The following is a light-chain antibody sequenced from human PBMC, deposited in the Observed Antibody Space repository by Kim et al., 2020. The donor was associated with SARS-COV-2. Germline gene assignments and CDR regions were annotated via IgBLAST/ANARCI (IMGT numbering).Light chain of an antibody. CDR3: QQYNSYPA. J-gene: IGKJ1*01. CDR2: KAS. CDR1: QSISSW. Sequence: DIQMTQSPSTLSASVGDRVTITCRASQSISSWLDWYQQKPGKAPKLLIYKASSLESGVPSRFSGSGSGTEFTLTISSLQPDDFATYYCQQYNSYPAFGQGTKVDIK. V-gene: IGKV1-5*03.